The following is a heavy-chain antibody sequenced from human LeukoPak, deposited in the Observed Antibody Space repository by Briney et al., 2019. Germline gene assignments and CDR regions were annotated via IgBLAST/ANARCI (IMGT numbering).Heavy chain of an antibody. V-gene: IGHV3-53*01. CDR3: ATWPISWYGEDS. CDR2: IYGGGNT. Sequence: GGSLRLSCAASGFTVSSNYMGWVRQAPGKGLEWVSVIYGGGNTYYADSVKGRFTISRDTSKNTLHLQMNSLRAEDTAVYYCATWPISWYGEDSWGQGTLVTVSS. D-gene: IGHD6-13*01. CDR1: GFTVSSNY. J-gene: IGHJ4*02.